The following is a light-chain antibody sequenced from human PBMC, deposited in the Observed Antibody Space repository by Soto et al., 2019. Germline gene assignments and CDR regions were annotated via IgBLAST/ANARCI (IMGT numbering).Light chain of an antibody. J-gene: IGKJ5*01. CDR2: GAS. V-gene: IGKV3D-15*01. CDR3: QQYNNWPRT. Sequence: IGLTQSAATLSVSPGERATLSCRASQRVXSNLGWDEGRPGQAPRLLTYGASTRATGVPARLSGGGSGTEFTPTITSLQSEDFAVYWCQQYNNWPRTFGPGTRLEIK. CDR1: QRVXSN.